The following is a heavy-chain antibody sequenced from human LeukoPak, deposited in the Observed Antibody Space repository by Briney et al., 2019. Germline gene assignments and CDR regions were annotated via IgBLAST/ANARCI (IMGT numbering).Heavy chain of an antibody. CDR1: GFTFSSYG. J-gene: IGHJ3*02. CDR2: ISGSGGST. CDR3: AKVFGRAAALNAFDI. D-gene: IGHD6-13*01. Sequence: GGSLRLSCAASGFTFSSYGMHWVRQAPGKGLEWVSAISGSGGSTYYADSVKGRLTISRDNSKNTLYLQMNSLRAEDTAVYYCAKVFGRAAALNAFDIWGQGTMVTVSS. V-gene: IGHV3-23*01.